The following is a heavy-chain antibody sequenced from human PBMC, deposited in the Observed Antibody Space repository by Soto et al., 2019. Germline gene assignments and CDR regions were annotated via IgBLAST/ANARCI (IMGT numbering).Heavy chain of an antibody. V-gene: IGHV4-59*01. CDR2: VNYTGTT. CDR3: ARDLAAVPRAFDY. Sequence: SETLSLTCTVSGGSISSYFYIWVRQPPGKGLEWIGSVNYTGTTDYNPSLKSRVTISVDTSKTQFSLNLGSVTAADTAVYYCARDLAAVPRAFDYWGRGPLVTVSS. CDR1: GGSISSYF. J-gene: IGHJ4*02. D-gene: IGHD6-13*01.